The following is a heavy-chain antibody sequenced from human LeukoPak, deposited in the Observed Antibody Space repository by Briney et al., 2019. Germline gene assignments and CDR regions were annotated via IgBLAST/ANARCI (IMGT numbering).Heavy chain of an antibody. CDR3: VKGGRLHYLDY. J-gene: IGHJ4*02. D-gene: IGHD5-12*01. CDR2: IASGGLLT. CDR1: GFTFGTNS. Sequence: GGSLRLSCEASGFTFGTNSATWVRQAPGKGLEWVSTIASGGLLTYYADSVKGRFIISRDSSRKTLYLQMDNLRAEDTAVYYCVKGGRLHYLDYWGQGTLVTVSS. V-gene: IGHV3-23*01.